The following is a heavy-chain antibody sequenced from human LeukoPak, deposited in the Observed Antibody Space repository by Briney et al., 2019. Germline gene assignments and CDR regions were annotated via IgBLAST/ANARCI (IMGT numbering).Heavy chain of an antibody. V-gene: IGHV3-30-3*01. D-gene: IGHD6-13*01. CDR3: AREGYSSSWYSYYYMDV. J-gene: IGHJ6*03. CDR1: GFTFSSYA. Sequence: PGGSLRLSCAASGFTFSSYAMHWVRQAPGKGLEWVAVISYDGSNKYYADSVKGRFTISRDNSKNTLYLQMNSLRAEDTAVYYCAREGYSSSWYSYYYMDVWGKGTTVTVSS. CDR2: ISYDGSNK.